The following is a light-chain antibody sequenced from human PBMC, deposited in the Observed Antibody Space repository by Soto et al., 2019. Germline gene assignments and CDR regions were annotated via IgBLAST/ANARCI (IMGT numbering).Light chain of an antibody. CDR2: EVS. J-gene: IGLJ1*01. CDR3: NSYTTGVAYV. Sequence: QSVLTQPPSVSGSPGQSVTISCTGTSSDVGSYNRVSWYQQPPGTAPKLMIYEVSNRPSGVPDRFSASKSDNTASLTISGLQAEDEADYYCNSYTTGVAYVFGTGTKVTVL. CDR1: SSDVGSYNR. V-gene: IGLV2-18*02.